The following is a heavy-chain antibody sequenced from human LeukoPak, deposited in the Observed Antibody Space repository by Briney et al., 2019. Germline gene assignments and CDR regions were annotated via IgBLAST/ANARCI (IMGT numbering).Heavy chain of an antibody. D-gene: IGHD2-8*01. CDR2: INPNSGGT. V-gene: IGHV1-2*06. J-gene: IGHJ4*02. Sequence: ASVKVSCKASGYTFTGYYMHWVRQAPGQGLEWMGRINPNSGGTNYAQKFQGRVTMTRDTSISTAYMELSRLRSDDTAVYYCARDLGYCTNGVCHTRFDYWGQGTLVTVSS. CDR1: GYTFTGYY. CDR3: ARDLGYCTNGVCHTRFDY.